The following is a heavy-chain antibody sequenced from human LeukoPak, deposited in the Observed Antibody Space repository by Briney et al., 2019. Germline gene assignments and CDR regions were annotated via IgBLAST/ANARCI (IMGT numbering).Heavy chain of an antibody. Sequence: SSETLSLTCTVSGGSISSSSYYWGWIRQPPGKGLEWIGSIYYSGSTYYNPSLKSRVTISVDTSKNQFSLKLSSVTAADTAVYYCARGVYYGDLDYWGQGTLVTVSS. CDR1: GGSISSSSYY. CDR3: ARGVYYGDLDY. J-gene: IGHJ4*02. V-gene: IGHV4-39*07. D-gene: IGHD4-17*01. CDR2: IYYSGST.